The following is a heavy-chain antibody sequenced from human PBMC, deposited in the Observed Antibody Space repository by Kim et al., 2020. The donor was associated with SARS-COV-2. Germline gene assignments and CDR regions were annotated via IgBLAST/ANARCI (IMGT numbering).Heavy chain of an antibody. V-gene: IGHV1-8*01. J-gene: IGHJ5*02. CDR1: GYTFTNYD. CDR2: MNPKNGNT. D-gene: IGHD3-22*01. CDR3: ARTYYYDSSGSPNWFDP. Sequence: ASVKVSCKASGYTFTNYDLAWVRRATGQGLEWMGWMNPKNGNTGYAQRFQGRVTMTRNTSISTAYMELSSLRSEDSAVYYCARTYYYDSSGSPNWFDPWGQGTLVTVSS.